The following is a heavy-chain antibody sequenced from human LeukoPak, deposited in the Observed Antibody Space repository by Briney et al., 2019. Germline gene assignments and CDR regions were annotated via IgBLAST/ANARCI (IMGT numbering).Heavy chain of an antibody. CDR2: ISPYDSNK. D-gene: IGHD6-13*01. J-gene: IGHJ4*02. Sequence: ASVKVSCKASGYTFTSYGIGWVRQAPGQGLEWVGWISPYDSNKNYAQNLQGRVNMTTDTYTSTVYMELRSLRSDDTAVYYCAKTYSSWWYPYGDYWGERTLVTVSS. CDR3: AKTYSSWWYPYGDY. V-gene: IGHV1-18*01. CDR1: GYTFTSYG.